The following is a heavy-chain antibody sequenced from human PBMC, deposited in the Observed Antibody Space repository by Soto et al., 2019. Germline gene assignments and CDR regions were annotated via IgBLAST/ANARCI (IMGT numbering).Heavy chain of an antibody. V-gene: IGHV4-31*11. CDR2: IYYSGST. Sequence: SETLSLTCAVSGGSISSGGYSWSWIRQPPGKGLEWIGYIYYSGSTYYNPSLKSRVTISVDTSKNQFSLKLSSVTAADTAVYYCARVGGINWFDPWGQGTLVTVSS. CDR3: ARVGGINWFDP. D-gene: IGHD1-20*01. CDR1: GGSISSGGYS. J-gene: IGHJ5*02.